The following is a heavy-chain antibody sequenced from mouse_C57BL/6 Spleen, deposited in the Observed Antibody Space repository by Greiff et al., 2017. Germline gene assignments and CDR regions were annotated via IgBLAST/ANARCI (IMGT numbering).Heavy chain of an antibody. V-gene: IGHV5-6*02. CDR1: GFTFSSYG. D-gene: IGHD2-4*01. CDR3: ARGGYDYEGYFDV. CDR2: ISSGGSYT. J-gene: IGHJ1*03. Sequence: DVKLVESGGDLVKPGGSLKLSCAASGFTFSSYGMSWVRQTPDKRLEWVATISSGGSYTYYPDSVKGRFTISRDNAKNTLYLQMSSLKSEDTAMYYCARGGYDYEGYFDVWGTGTTVTVSS.